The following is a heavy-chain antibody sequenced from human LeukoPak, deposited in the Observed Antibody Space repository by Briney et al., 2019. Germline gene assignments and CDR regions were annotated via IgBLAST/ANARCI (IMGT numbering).Heavy chain of an antibody. Sequence: GGSLRLSCAASGFTFSSYAMHWVRQAPGKGLEWVAVTSYDGSNKYYADSVKGRFTISRDNSKNTLYLQMNSLRAEDTAVYYCARDFSRGVATPHFDYWGQGTLVTVSS. CDR2: TSYDGSNK. J-gene: IGHJ4*02. CDR1: GFTFSSYA. V-gene: IGHV3-30-3*01. D-gene: IGHD3-10*01. CDR3: ARDFSRGVATPHFDY.